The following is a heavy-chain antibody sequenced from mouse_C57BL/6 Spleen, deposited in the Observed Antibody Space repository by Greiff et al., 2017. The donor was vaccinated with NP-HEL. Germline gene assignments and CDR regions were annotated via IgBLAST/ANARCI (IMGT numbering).Heavy chain of an antibody. J-gene: IGHJ2*01. Sequence: QVQLQQSGPELVKPGASVKLSCKASGYTFTSYDINWVKQRPGQGLEWIGRIYPRDGSTKYNEKFKGKATLTVDTSSSTAYMELNSLTSEDSAVYIYARRTTVVEGYWGQGTTLTVSS. D-gene: IGHD1-1*01. CDR2: IYPRDGST. CDR3: ARRTTVVEGY. CDR1: GYTFTSYD. V-gene: IGHV1-85*01.